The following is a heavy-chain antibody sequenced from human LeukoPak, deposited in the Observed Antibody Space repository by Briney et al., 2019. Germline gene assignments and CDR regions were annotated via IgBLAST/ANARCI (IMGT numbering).Heavy chain of an antibody. Sequence: GGSLRLSCAASGFTFSTFAMICVRQPPGKGLEWVSSIFPSVGEIHYADSARGRFTISRDNSKSTLSLQMNSLRAEDTAIYYCATYRQVLLPFESWGQGTLVTVSS. CDR3: ATYRQVLLPFES. CDR2: IFPSVGEI. V-gene: IGHV3-23*01. D-gene: IGHD2-8*02. CDR1: GFTFSTFA. J-gene: IGHJ4*02.